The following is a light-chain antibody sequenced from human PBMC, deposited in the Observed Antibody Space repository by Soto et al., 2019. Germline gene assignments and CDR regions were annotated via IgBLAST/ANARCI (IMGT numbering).Light chain of an antibody. Sequence: EIVLTQSPGTLSLSPGDRATLSCRASQRVNSNYLAWYQRKPGQAPRLLIYGASNRATDIPYRFSASGSGTDFTLTITRLEAEDFAVYYCQQYDSTPPTFGQGTKVEVK. CDR1: QRVNSNY. J-gene: IGKJ1*01. V-gene: IGKV3-20*01. CDR3: QQYDSTPPT. CDR2: GAS.